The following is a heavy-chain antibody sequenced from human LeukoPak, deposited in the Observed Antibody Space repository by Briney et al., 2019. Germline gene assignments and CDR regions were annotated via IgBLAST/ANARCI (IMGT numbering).Heavy chain of an antibody. D-gene: IGHD5-12*01. CDR2: INHSGST. V-gene: IGHV4-34*01. Sequence: PSETLSLTCAVYGGSFSGYYWSWIRQPPGKGLEWIGEINHSGSTNYNPSLKSRVTISVDTSKSQFSLKLSSVTAADTAVYYCARGPVDIVAFDYWGQGTLVTVSS. J-gene: IGHJ4*02. CDR1: GGSFSGYY. CDR3: ARGPVDIVAFDY.